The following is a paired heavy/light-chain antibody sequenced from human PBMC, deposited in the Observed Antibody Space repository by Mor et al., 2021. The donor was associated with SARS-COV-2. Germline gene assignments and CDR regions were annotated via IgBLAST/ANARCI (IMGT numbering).Light chain of an antibody. CDR2: AAS. Sequence: DIQMTQSPSSLSASVGDRVTITCRASQSISSYLNWYQQKPGKAPKLLIYAASSLQSGVPSRFSGSGSGTDFTLTISSLQPEDFATYYCQQSYSTPPELTFGGGTKVEIK. CDR1: QSISSY. CDR3: QQSYSTPPELT. V-gene: IGKV1-39*01. J-gene: IGKJ4*01.
Heavy chain of an antibody. CDR1: GGSISSYY. CDR3: ARMTTVTTALPFYYYYYGMDV. Sequence: QVQLQESGPGLVKPSETLSLTCTVSGGSISSYYWSWIRQPPGKGLEWIGYIYYSGSTNYNPSLKSRVTISVDTSKNQFSLKLSSVTAADTAVYYCARMTTVTTALPFYYYYYGMDVWGQGTTVTVSS. V-gene: IGHV4-59*01. CDR2: IYYSGST. J-gene: IGHJ6*02. D-gene: IGHD4-4*01.